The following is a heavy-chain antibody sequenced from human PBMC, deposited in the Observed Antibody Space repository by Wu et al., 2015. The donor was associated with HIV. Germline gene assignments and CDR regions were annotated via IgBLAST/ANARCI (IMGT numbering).Heavy chain of an antibody. Sequence: QVQLVQSGTEVKKAGASVKISCKASEYIFSKNYVHWVRQAPGQSLEWMGVINPSDFKVSYPQKFQGRVTMTKDTSTSTIYMELKSLSHDDTALYYCATRIGGTMEALNMWGQGTLVTVSS. CDR3: ATRIGGTMEALNM. J-gene: IGHJ3*02. V-gene: IGHV1-46*03. CDR1: EYIFSKNY. CDR2: INPSDFKV. D-gene: IGHD1-26*01.